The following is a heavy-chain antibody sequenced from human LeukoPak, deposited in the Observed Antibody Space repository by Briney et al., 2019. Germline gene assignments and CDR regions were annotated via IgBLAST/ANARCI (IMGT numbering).Heavy chain of an antibody. J-gene: IGHJ5*02. CDR3: AKEARSGSGSYYNP. V-gene: IGHV3-23*01. CDR1: GFTFSSYA. CDR2: ISDSGGST. D-gene: IGHD3-10*01. Sequence: PGGSLRLSCSASGFTFSSYAMTWVRQAPGKGLEWVSTISDSGGSTQYADSVKGRFTISRDNSKSTLHLQMNSLRAEDTAVYYCAKEARSGSGSYYNPWGQGTLVTVSS.